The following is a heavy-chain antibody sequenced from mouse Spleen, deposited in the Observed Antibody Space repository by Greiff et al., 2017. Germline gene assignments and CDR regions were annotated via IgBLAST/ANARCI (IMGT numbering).Heavy chain of an antibody. V-gene: IGHV5-16*01. CDR3: ARDRGNVYFDV. CDR1: GFTFSDYY. Sequence: EVQVVESEGGLVQPGSSMKLSCTASGFTFSDYYMAWVRQVPEKGLEWVANINYDGSSTYYLDSLKSRFIISRDNAKNILYLQMSSLKSEDTATYYCARDRGNVYFDVWGTGTTVTVSS. J-gene: IGHJ1*03. CDR2: INYDGSST. D-gene: IGHD2-1*01.